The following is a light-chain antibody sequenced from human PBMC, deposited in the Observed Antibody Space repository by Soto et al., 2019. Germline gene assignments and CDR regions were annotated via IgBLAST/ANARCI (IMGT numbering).Light chain of an antibody. CDR1: TGHSNYA. V-gene: IGLV4-69*01. J-gene: IGLJ2*01. Sequence: QPVPTQSPSASASLGASGKLTWTLSTGHSNYAIAWHQKQPENGPRYVMKLNRDGSHSKGDGIPNRFSGSSSGAERYLTISSLQPEDEADYYCQTWGTGIVIFGGGTKLTVL. CDR2: LNRDGSH. CDR3: QTWGTGIVI.